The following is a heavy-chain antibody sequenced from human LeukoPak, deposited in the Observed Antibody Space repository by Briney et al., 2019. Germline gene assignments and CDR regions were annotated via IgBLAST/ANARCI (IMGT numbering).Heavy chain of an antibody. J-gene: IGHJ1*01. D-gene: IGHD3-22*01. CDR3: AKVADTYYYDSSGYYSMDFQH. CDR1: GFTFSSYA. Sequence: GRSLRLSCAASGFTFSSYAMSWVRQAPGKGLEWVSAISGSGGSTYYADSVEGRFTISRDNSKNTLYLQMNSMRAEDTAVYYCAKVADTYYYDSSGYYSMDFQHWGQGTLVTVSS. CDR2: ISGSGGST. V-gene: IGHV3-23*01.